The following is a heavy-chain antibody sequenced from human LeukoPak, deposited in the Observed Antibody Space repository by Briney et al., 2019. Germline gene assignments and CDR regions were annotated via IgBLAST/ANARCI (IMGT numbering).Heavy chain of an antibody. Sequence: GGSLRLSCAASGFTVSSNYMSWVRQAPGKGLEWVSVIYSGGSTYYADSVKGRFTISRDNSKNTLYLQLNSLRAKDTAVYYCAREYCSGGSCYQDYWGQGTLVTVSS. CDR2: IYSGGST. J-gene: IGHJ4*02. CDR3: AREYCSGGSCYQDY. D-gene: IGHD2-15*01. CDR1: GFTVSSNY. V-gene: IGHV3-53*01.